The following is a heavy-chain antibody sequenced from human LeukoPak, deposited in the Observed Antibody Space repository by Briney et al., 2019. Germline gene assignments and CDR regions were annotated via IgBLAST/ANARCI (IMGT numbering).Heavy chain of an antibody. D-gene: IGHD3-22*01. J-gene: IGHJ4*02. CDR2: ITNGGSTI. CDR1: GFTFSDYN. Sequence: PGGSLRLSCAASGFTFSDYNMNWVRQAPGKGLEWVSYITNGGSTIHHADSVKGRFTISRDNAKKTLYLQMNSLRAEDTAVYYCANKYYYDSSGSSSYYFDYWGQGTLVTVSS. CDR3: ANKYYYDSSGSSSYYFDY. V-gene: IGHV3-11*01.